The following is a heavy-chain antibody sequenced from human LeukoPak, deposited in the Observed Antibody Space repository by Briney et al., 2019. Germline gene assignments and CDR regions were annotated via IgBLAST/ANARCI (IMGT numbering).Heavy chain of an antibody. D-gene: IGHD6-19*01. CDR3: ARHLHSGQWLVPTLFDY. CDR2: IYYSGST. Sequence: PSETLSLTCTVSGGSISSSSYYWGWIRQPPGKGLEWIWSIYYSGSTYYNPSRKSRVTISVYKSKDRFSLNRPSVTAADTAVYYCARHLHSGQWLVPTLFDYWGQGTLVTVSS. J-gene: IGHJ4*02. V-gene: IGHV4-39*01. CDR1: GGSISSSSYY.